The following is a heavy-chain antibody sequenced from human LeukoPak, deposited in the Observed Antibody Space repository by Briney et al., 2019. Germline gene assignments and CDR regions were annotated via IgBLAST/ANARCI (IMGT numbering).Heavy chain of an antibody. Sequence: SETLSLTCTVSGGSISSGSYYWSWIRQPAGKGLEWIWRIYASGTANYNPSLKSRFTISIDTSKNQFSLKLSSVTAADTAVYYCAREDPKRDYYGSGSYKYWGQGTLVTVST. J-gene: IGHJ4*02. D-gene: IGHD3-10*01. V-gene: IGHV4-61*02. CDR2: IYASGTA. CDR1: GGSISSGSYY. CDR3: AREDPKRDYYGSGSYKY.